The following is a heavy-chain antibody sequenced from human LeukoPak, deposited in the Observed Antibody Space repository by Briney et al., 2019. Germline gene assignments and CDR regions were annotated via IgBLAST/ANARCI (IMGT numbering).Heavy chain of an antibody. V-gene: IGHV4-38-2*02. CDR1: GYSISSGYY. CDR2: IYHSGRT. D-gene: IGHD2-15*01. J-gene: IGHJ4*02. Sequence: SETLSLTCAVSGYSISSGYYWGWIRQPPGKGLEWLGSIYHSGRTYYNPSLKSRVTISVDTSKIQFSLKLSSVTAADTAVYYCAREEYCSGGSCLDDWGQGTLVTVSS. CDR3: AREEYCSGGSCLDD.